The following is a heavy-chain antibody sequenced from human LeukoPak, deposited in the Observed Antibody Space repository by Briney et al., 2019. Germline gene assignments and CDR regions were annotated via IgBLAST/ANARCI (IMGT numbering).Heavy chain of an antibody. J-gene: IGHJ5*02. D-gene: IGHD2-8*01. CDR2: IYSGGST. CDR1: DGSISSDGYY. Sequence: SETLSLTCNVSDGSISSDGYYWIWIRQPAGKGLEWIGRIYSGGSTNYNPSLKSRVTLSVDTSKNRLSLKLSYLTSTCTASYYCASAGHSANGVCRNWFGPWGQGILVTVSS. CDR3: ASAGHSANGVCRNWFGP. V-gene: IGHV4-61*02.